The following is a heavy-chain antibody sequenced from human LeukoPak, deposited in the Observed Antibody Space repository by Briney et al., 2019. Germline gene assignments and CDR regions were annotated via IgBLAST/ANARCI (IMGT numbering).Heavy chain of an antibody. Sequence: GASVKVSCKASGYTFTGYYMHWVRQATGQGLEWMGWINPNSGGTNYAQKFQGWVTMTRDTSISTAYMELSRLRSDDTAVYYCAREVAATPYFDYWGQGTLVTVSS. CDR1: GYTFTGYY. CDR2: INPNSGGT. J-gene: IGHJ4*02. D-gene: IGHD2-15*01. CDR3: AREVAATPYFDY. V-gene: IGHV1-2*04.